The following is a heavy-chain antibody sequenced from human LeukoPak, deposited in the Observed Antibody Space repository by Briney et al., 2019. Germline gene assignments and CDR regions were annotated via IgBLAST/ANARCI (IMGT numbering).Heavy chain of an antibody. D-gene: IGHD6-25*01. CDR3: ARGQRRFDP. J-gene: IGHJ5*02. V-gene: IGHV1-8*01. CDR2: MKPNSGNT. Sequence: ASVKLSCKASGDTFTSYEINWVRQATGQGLGWMGWMKPNSGNTGYAQKFQGRVTITRNNSISTPYMEMSSLRSEDTAVYYCARGQRRFDPWGQGTLVTVSS. CDR1: GDTFTSYE.